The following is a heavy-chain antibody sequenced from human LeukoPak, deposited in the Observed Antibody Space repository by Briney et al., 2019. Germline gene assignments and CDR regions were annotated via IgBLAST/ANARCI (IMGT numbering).Heavy chain of an antibody. CDR3: ARVVVAHYYYYYYMDV. Sequence: PGGSLRLSCAASGFTFSSYWMSWVRQAPGKGLEWVSAISGSASSTYYADSVKGRFTISRDNSKNTLYLQMNSLRAEDTAVYYCARVVVAHYYYYYYMDVWGKGTTVTISS. D-gene: IGHD2-21*01. CDR2: ISGSASST. V-gene: IGHV3-23*01. J-gene: IGHJ6*03. CDR1: GFTFSSYW.